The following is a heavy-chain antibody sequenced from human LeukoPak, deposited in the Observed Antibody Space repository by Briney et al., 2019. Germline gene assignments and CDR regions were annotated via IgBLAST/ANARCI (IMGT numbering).Heavy chain of an antibody. CDR3: ARGPPYTVAGTLGDY. CDR1: GYTFTSYA. Sequence: ASVKVSCKASGYTFTSYAMHWVRQAPGQRLEWMGWINAGNGNTKYSQEFQGRVTITRDTSASTAYMELSSLRSEDMAVYYCARGPPYTVAGTLGDYWGQGTLVTVSS. J-gene: IGHJ4*02. D-gene: IGHD6-19*01. V-gene: IGHV1-3*03. CDR2: INAGNGNT.